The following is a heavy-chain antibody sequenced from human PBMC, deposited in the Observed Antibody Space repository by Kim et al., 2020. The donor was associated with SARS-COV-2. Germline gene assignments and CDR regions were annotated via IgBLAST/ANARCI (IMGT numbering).Heavy chain of an antibody. CDR1: GGSFSGYY. CDR3: ARKGKDWGNMITFGGVFLY. J-gene: IGHJ4*02. CDR2: INHSGST. V-gene: IGHV4-34*01. Sequence: SETLSLTCAVYGGSFSGYYWSWIRQPPGKGLEWIGEINHSGSTNYNPSLKSRVTISVDTSKNQFSLKLGSVTAADTAVYYCARKGKDWGNMITFGGVFLYWGQGAVVTVSS. D-gene: IGHD3-16*01.